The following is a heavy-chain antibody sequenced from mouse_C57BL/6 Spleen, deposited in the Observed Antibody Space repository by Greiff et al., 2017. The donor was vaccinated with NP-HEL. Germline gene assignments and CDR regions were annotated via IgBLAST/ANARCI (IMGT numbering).Heavy chain of an antibody. CDR1: GYTFTSYT. Sequence: VQLQQSGAELARPGASVKMSCKASGYTFTSYTMHWVKQRPGQGLEWIGYINPSSGYTKYNQKFKDKATLTADKSSSTAYMQLSSLTSDDSAVYSCARPLYGSSWDFDYWGQGPTLTVSS. D-gene: IGHD1-1*01. V-gene: IGHV1-4*01. J-gene: IGHJ2*01. CDR3: ARPLYGSSWDFDY. CDR2: INPSSGYT.